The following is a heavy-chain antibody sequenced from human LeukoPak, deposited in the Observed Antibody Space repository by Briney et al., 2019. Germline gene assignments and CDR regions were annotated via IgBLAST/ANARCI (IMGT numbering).Heavy chain of an antibody. CDR3: ASRYCSGGSCHYYYYDMDV. J-gene: IGHJ6*02. CDR2: IYYSGST. V-gene: IGHV4-59*12. Sequence: SETLSLTCAVSGGSISTYYWNWIRQPPGKGLEWIGYIYYSGSTYYNPSLKSRVTMSVDTSKNQFSLQLSSVTAADTAVYYCASRYCSGGSCHYYYYDMDVWGQGTTVTVSS. D-gene: IGHD2-15*01. CDR1: GGSISTYY.